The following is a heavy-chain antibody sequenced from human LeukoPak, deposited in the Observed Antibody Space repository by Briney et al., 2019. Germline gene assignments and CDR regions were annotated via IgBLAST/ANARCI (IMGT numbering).Heavy chain of an antibody. D-gene: IGHD3-10*01. J-gene: IGHJ4*02. Sequence: GGSLRLSCAASDFTVSFNYMTWVRQAPGKGLEWVSIIYTSGLTYYADSVKGRFTISRDNAKNSLHLQMNSLRAEDTAVYYCARSRTRNYYGSGPFDYWGQGTLVTVSS. CDR3: ARSRTRNYYGSGPFDY. V-gene: IGHV3-53*01. CDR1: DFTVSFNY. CDR2: IYTSGLT.